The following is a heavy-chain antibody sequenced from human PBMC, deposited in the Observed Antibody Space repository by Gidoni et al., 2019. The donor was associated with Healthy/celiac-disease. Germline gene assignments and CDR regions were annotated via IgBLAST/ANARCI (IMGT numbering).Heavy chain of an antibody. Sequence: EVQRVESGGGLVKPRGSQRLSWAAYRVTFRTYGMNWVRKAPGRGLAWFSSIISSRSYIYYPDSVKGRLSISRTHAKNSLYLQLNSLRAEDTAVYYCASVPSGYYLWFDYWGQGTLVTFSS. CDR3: ASVPSGYYLWFDY. CDR1: RVTFRTYG. D-gene: IGHD5-12*01. V-gene: IGHV3-21*01. CDR2: IISSRSYI. J-gene: IGHJ4*02.